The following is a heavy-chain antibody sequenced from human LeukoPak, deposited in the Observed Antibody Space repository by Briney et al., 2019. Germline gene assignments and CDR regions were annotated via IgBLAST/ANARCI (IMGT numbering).Heavy chain of an antibody. CDR3: ARGRGDSRGTSFDS. Sequence: PSETLSLTRTVSRDSISIYYWSSVPDPPGRGREWGGHLHYTRSTTYNPSLKRRLTISIDPSKNQFSLNLISLTAADTAVYYCARGRGDSRGTSFDSWGQGTLVTVSS. CDR2: LHYTRST. V-gene: IGHV4-59*01. J-gene: IGHJ4*02. D-gene: IGHD3-22*01. CDR1: RDSISIYY.